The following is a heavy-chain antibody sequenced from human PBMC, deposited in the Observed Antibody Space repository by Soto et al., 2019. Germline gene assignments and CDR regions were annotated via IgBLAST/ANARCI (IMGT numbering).Heavy chain of an antibody. D-gene: IGHD3-22*01. J-gene: IGHJ4*02. CDR1: GDSISSYS. Sequence: SETLSLTCSVSGDSISSYSWSWIRQPAGKGLEWLGHVYRGTSNYNPSLKSRLIMSLDTSKNQFSLNLRSVTAADTAVYYCARESLKETITMTVVIDHWGQGTQVTVSS. CDR2: VYRGTS. CDR3: ARESLKETITMTVVIDH. V-gene: IGHV4-4*07.